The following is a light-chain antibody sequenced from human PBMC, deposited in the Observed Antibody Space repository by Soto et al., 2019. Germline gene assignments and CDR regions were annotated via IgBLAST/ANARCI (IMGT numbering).Light chain of an antibody. CDR1: QNVGSY. CDR3: QHRDRWPPIIT. CDR2: EIF. Sequence: EIVLTQSPATLSFSPGDTATLSCRASQNVGSYLAWYQQKPGQAPRLLIYEIFKRATGIPARFSGRGSGTDFTLTISSLEPEDFAVYYCQHRDRWPPIITFGPGTTVDIK. J-gene: IGKJ3*01. V-gene: IGKV3-11*01.